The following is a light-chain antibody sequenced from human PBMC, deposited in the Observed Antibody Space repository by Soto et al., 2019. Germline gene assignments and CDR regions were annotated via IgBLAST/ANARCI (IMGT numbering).Light chain of an antibody. V-gene: IGKV3-15*01. CDR2: DTS. Sequence: EIVMTQSPATLSVSPGERVTLSCRASQSVSSSLAWYQQKPGQAPRLLIYDTSTRATTIPARFSGSGSWTEFTLTISGLQSEDSAVYYCQQYKNWPPYTFGQGTKVDIK. CDR3: QQYKNWPPYT. CDR1: QSVSSS. J-gene: IGKJ2*01.